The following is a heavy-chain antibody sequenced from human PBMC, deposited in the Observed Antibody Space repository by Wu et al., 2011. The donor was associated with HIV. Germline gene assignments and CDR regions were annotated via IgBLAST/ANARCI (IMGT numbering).Heavy chain of an antibody. Sequence: QAQLGAVVGLEVEGAVGPRVKVSCKASGGSFNNYAINWMRQAPGQVLEWMGRIIPVLNRADYAHNFQGRITIIADEAASTVYMQLNRLKPDDTALYYCAREWRYCTGGSPCPSEYLQHVGPGHPR. CDR1: GGSFNNYA. V-gene: IGHV1-69*15. CDR2: IIPVLNRA. J-gene: IGHJ1*01. D-gene: IGHD2-8*02. CDR3: AREWRYCTGGSPCPSEYLQH.